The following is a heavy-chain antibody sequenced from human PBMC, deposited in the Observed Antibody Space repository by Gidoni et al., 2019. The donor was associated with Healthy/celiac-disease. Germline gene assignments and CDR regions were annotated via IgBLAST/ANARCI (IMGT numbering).Heavy chain of an antibody. Sequence: QVQLQESGPGLVKPSGTLSLTCAVSGGSISSGNWWSWVRQPPGKGLEWIGEIYHSGSTNYNPSLKSRVTISVDKSQNQFSRKLSSVTAADTAVYYWARGPSGWYWYFDLWGRGTLVTVSS. CDR3: ARGPSGWYWYFDL. D-gene: IGHD6-19*01. J-gene: IGHJ2*01. CDR2: IYHSGST. V-gene: IGHV4-4*02. CDR1: GGSISSGNW.